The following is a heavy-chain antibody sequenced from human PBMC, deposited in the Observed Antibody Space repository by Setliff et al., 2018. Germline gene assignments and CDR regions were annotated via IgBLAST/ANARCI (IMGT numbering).Heavy chain of an antibody. CDR3: TIGNSETSSKRGYFDH. CDR2: IKSKTDGATT. V-gene: IGHV3-15*01. CDR1: GFTFYNTW. Sequence: KPGGSLRLSCAASGFTFYNTWMTWVRQAPGKGLEWVGRIKSKTDGATTDYAAPVKGRFTISRDDSKNTLYLQMSSLKTEDTAVYYCTIGNSETSSKRGYFDHWGQGALVTVSS. D-gene: IGHD2-2*01. J-gene: IGHJ4*02.